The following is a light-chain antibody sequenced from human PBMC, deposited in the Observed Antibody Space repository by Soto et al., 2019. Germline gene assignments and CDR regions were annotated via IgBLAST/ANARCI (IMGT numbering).Light chain of an antibody. CDR3: QHYGTSAL. CDR2: GAS. V-gene: IGKV3-20*01. Sequence: EIVLTQSPGTLSLSPGERATLSCRASESVSTSYLAWYQQKPGQAPRLLIYGASGRATGIPDRFSVSASGTDFTLTISRLEPDDVAVYYCQHYGTSALFGPGTKVDIK. CDR1: ESVSTSY. J-gene: IGKJ3*01.